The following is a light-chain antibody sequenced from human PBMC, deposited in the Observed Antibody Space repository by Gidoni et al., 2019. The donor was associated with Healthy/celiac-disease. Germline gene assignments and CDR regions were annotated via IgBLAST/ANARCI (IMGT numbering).Light chain of an antibody. V-gene: IGKV1-9*01. Sequence: IQLTQSPSSLSASVGDRVTITCRASQGISSYLAWYQQKPGKASKLLIYAASTLQSGVPSRFSGSGSGTDFTLTISSLQPEDFATYYCQQLNSYPQTFXQXTKVEIK. J-gene: IGKJ1*01. CDR2: AAS. CDR1: QGISSY. CDR3: QQLNSYPQT.